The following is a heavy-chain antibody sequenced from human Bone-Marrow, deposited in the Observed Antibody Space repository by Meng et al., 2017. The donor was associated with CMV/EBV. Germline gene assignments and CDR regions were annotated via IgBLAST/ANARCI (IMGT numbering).Heavy chain of an antibody. Sequence: GESLKISCAASGFTFSSYAMHWVRQATGKGLEWVAVISYDGSNKYYADSVKGRFTISRDNSKNTLYLQMNSLRAEDTAVYYCARDPGIAAAGTVPYYYYGMDVWGQGTTVTVSS. D-gene: IGHD6-13*01. CDR1: GFTFSSYA. CDR3: ARDPGIAAAGTVPYYYYGMDV. J-gene: IGHJ6*02. V-gene: IGHV3-30-3*01. CDR2: ISYDGSNK.